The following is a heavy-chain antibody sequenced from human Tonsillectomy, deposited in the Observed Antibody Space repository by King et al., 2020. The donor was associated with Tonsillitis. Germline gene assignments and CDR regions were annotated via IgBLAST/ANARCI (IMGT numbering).Heavy chain of an antibody. CDR3: AHLRAAPGVLDY. J-gene: IGHJ4*02. CDR1: GFSLSTSGVG. CDR2: IYWDDDK. Sequence: ITLKESGPTLVKPTQTLTLTCTFSGFSLSTSGVGVAWIRQPPGKALEWLALIYWDDDKRYSPSLKTRVTITKDTSKNQVVLTMTNMDPVDTATYFCAHLRAAPGVLDYWGQGTLVTVSS. D-gene: IGHD6-13*01. V-gene: IGHV2-5*02.